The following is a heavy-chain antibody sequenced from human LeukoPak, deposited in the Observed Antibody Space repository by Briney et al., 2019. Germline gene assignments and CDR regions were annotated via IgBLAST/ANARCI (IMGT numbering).Heavy chain of an antibody. V-gene: IGHV3-21*01. CDR2: ISSSESYI. Sequence: PGGSLRHTCAASGFIFSSYSLNWVRQAPGKGLEWVSSISSSESYIYYADSVKGRFTIARDNAKNSLYLQMSSLRAEDTAVYYCATMRGGYEGYFDYWGQGTLVTVSS. CDR3: ATMRGGYEGYFDY. J-gene: IGHJ4*02. D-gene: IGHD3-16*01. CDR1: GFIFSSYS.